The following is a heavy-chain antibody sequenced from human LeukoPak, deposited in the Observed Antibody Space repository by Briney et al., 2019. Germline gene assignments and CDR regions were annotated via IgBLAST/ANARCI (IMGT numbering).Heavy chain of an antibody. D-gene: IGHD3-10*01. CDR2: MNPNSGNT. J-gene: IGHJ5*02. V-gene: IGHV1-8*03. CDR3: ARVFKSQGIDP. CDR1: GYTFTSYD. Sequence: ASVKVSCKASGYTFTSYDINWVRQATGQGLEWMGWMNPNSGNTGYAQKFQGRVTITRNTSISTAYMELSSLRSEDTAVYYCARVFKSQGIDPWGQGTLVTVSS.